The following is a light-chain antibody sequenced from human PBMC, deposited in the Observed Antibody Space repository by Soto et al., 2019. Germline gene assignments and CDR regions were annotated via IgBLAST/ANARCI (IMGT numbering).Light chain of an antibody. CDR3: QQYYNWPT. J-gene: IGKJ5*01. V-gene: IGKV3-15*01. Sequence: EIVMTQSPVTLSVPPGERATLSCRASQSVSSNLAWYQQKPGQAPRLLIYAASTRATGIPARFSGSGSGTEFTLTISSLQSEDFAVYYCQQYYNWPTVGQGTRLEIK. CDR1: QSVSSN. CDR2: AAS.